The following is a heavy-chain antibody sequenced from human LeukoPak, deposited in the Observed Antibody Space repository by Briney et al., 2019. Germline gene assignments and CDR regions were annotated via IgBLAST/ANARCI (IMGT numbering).Heavy chain of an antibody. CDR2: IKEDGSVK. CDR1: GFTFSRHW. Sequence: AGGSLRLSCAASGFTFSRHWMDWVRQAPGKGLEWVANIKEDGSVKNYVDSVKGRFTISRDNAKNSLYLQMNSLRAEDTAVYYCMAGSSSPWEGYWGQGTLVTVSS. J-gene: IGHJ4*02. D-gene: IGHD6-6*01. CDR3: MAGSSSPWEGY. V-gene: IGHV3-7*01.